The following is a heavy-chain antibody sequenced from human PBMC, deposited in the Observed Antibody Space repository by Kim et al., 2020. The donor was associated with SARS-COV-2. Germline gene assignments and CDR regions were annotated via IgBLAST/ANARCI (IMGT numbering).Heavy chain of an antibody. Sequence: SETLSLTCAVYGGSFSGYYWSWIRQPPGKGLEWIGEINHSGSTNYNPSLKSRVTISVDTSKNQFSLKLSSVTAADTAVYYCASGLGGDYVWGSSDYWGQG. CDR2: INHSGST. CDR1: GGSFSGYY. J-gene: IGHJ4*02. V-gene: IGHV4-34*01. CDR3: ASGLGGDYVWGSSDY. D-gene: IGHD3-16*01.